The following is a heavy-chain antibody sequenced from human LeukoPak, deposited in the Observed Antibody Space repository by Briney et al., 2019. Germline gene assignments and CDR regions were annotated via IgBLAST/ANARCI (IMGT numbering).Heavy chain of an antibody. J-gene: IGHJ4*02. CDR1: GYTFTSYG. CDR3: ARAFDVLRFLEWPREYYFDY. Sequence: GASVRVSCKASGYTFTSYGISWVRQAPGQGLEWMGWISAYNGNTNYAQKLQGRVTMTTDTSTSTAYMELRSLRSDDTAVYYCARAFDVLRFLEWPREYYFDYWGQGTLVTVSS. V-gene: IGHV1-18*01. D-gene: IGHD3-3*01. CDR2: ISAYNGNT.